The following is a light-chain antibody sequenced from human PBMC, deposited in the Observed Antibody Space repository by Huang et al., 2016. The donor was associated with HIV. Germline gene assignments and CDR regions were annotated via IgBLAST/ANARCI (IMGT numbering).Light chain of an antibody. CDR3: QLYGSSPPYT. V-gene: IGKV3-20*01. CDR2: GTS. Sequence: EIVLTQSPGTLSLSPGERASLSCRASQSLGSNYIAWYQQEPGQAPRLLIYGTSTRATGTPDRFSGSGSGTDFTLIISRLEPEDFVVYYCQLYGSSPPYTFGQGTKLEIK. J-gene: IGKJ2*01. CDR1: QSLGSNY.